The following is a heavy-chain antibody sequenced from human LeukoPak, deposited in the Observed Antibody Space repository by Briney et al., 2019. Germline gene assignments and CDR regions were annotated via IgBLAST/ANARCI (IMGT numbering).Heavy chain of an antibody. Sequence: ASVKVSCKASGYTFTGYYMHWVRQAPGQGLEWMGWISAYSGNTNYAQRFQGRVTMTTDTSTSTAYMELRSLRSDDTAVYYCARHPHYDSSGYYVYWGQGTLVTVSS. CDR3: ARHPHYDSSGYYVY. CDR1: GYTFTGYY. V-gene: IGHV1-18*04. D-gene: IGHD3-22*01. CDR2: ISAYSGNT. J-gene: IGHJ4*02.